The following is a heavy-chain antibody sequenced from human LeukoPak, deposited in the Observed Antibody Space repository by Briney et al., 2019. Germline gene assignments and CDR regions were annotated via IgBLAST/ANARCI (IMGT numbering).Heavy chain of an antibody. V-gene: IGHV3-30*03. D-gene: IGHD2-15*01. CDR3: TTLHIVVELSAIVP. CDR2: ISYDGSNK. Sequence: GRSLRLSCAASGFTFSSYGMHWVRQAPGKGLEWVAVISYDGSNKYYADSVKGRFTISRDNSKNTLYLQMNSLKTADTAVYYCTTLHIVVELSAIVPWGQGTLVTVSS. J-gene: IGHJ5*02. CDR1: GFTFSSYG.